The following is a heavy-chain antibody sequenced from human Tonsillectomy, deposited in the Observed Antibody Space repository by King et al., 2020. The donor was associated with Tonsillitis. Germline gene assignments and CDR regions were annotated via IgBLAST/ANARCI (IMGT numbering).Heavy chain of an antibody. CDR2: IKSKTDGGST. D-gene: IGHD3-22*01. Sequence: VQLVESGGGLVKPGGSLRLSCAASGFTFSNAWMSWVRQAPGKGLEWDGRIKSKTDGGSTDYAAPVKGRFTISRDDSKNTLYLQMNSLKTEDTAVYYCTTDVYYYDSSGDIRESGYFHHWGQGTLVTVSS. J-gene: IGHJ1*01. V-gene: IGHV3-15*01. CDR1: GFTFSNAW. CDR3: TTDVYYYDSSGDIRESGYFHH.